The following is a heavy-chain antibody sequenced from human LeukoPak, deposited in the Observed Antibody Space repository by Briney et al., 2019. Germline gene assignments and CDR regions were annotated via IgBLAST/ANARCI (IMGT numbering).Heavy chain of an antibody. V-gene: IGHV1-46*01. CDR2: LNPSGGST. CDR1: GYTVTSYY. Sequence: ASVKVSCKASGYTVTSYYMHWVRQAPGQGLEWMGILNPSGGSTSYAQKFQGRATLTRATSTSTVYMELSSLRSEDTAVYYCASVYNSGMDVGGKGPRVIVSS. J-gene: IGHJ6*04. CDR3: ASVYNSGMDV.